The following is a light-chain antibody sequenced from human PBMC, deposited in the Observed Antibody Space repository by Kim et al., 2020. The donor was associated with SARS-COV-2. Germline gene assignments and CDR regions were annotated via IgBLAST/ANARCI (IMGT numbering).Light chain of an antibody. CDR1: QRVSNNY. J-gene: IGKJ2*01. CDR2: GAS. V-gene: IGKV3-20*01. CDR3: QQYGSSPYT. Sequence: EIVLTQSPGTLSLSPGERATLSCRASQRVSNNYLTWYQQRSGQAPRVLIYGASSRATGIPDRFSGSGSGTDFTLTISRLEPEDFAVYYCQQYGSSPYTFGQGTKLEI.